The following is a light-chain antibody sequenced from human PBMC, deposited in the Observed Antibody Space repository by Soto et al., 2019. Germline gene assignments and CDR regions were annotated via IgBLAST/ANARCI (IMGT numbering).Light chain of an antibody. CDR1: STDFENYNL. J-gene: IGLJ2*01. CDR3: SSYAGSSARVV. Sequence: QSALTQPASVSGSPGQSITISCTRSSTDFENYNLVSWYQHCPDKAPKLIIYEGTKRPSEISDRFSGSESDTTASLIISGLQPEDEADYYCSSYAGSSARVVSGGGTKLTVL. CDR2: EGT. V-gene: IGLV2-23*01.